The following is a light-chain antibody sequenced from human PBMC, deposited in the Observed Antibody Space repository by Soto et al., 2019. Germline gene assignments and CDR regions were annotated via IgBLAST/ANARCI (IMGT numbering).Light chain of an antibody. V-gene: IGLV2-14*01. CDR1: SSDVGGYNY. J-gene: IGLJ2*01. CDR2: EVT. Sequence: QSALTQPASVSGSPGQSVTISCTGTSSDVGGYNYVSWYQQHPGKAPKLMIYEVTNRPSGVSNRFSGSKSGNTASLTISGLQADDEADYYCSSDTTTSTLVVFCGGTKLTVL. CDR3: SSDTTTSTLVV.